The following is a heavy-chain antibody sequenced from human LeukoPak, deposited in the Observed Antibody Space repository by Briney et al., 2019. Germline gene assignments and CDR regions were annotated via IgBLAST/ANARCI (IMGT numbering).Heavy chain of an antibody. V-gene: IGHV1-69*13. CDR2: IIPIFGTA. D-gene: IGHD6-13*01. Sequence: ASVKVSCKASGGTFSSYAISWVRQAPGQGLEWMGGIIPIFGTANYAQKFQGRVTITADESTGTAYMELSSLRSEDTAVYYCARHSSSWYYFDYWGQGTLVTVSS. J-gene: IGHJ4*02. CDR1: GGTFSSYA. CDR3: ARHSSSWYYFDY.